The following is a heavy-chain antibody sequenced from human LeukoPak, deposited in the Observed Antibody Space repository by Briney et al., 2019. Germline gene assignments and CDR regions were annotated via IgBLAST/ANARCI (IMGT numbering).Heavy chain of an antibody. Sequence: ASVKVSCKASGYTFTSYGISWVRQAPGQGLEWMGWISAYNGNTNYAQKLQGRVTTTTDTSTSTAYMELRSLRSDDTAVYYCARDLRYYYDSSGYYEPHYFDYWGQGTLVTVSS. CDR2: ISAYNGNT. V-gene: IGHV1-18*01. D-gene: IGHD3-22*01. CDR1: GYTFTSYG. CDR3: ARDLRYYYDSSGYYEPHYFDY. J-gene: IGHJ4*02.